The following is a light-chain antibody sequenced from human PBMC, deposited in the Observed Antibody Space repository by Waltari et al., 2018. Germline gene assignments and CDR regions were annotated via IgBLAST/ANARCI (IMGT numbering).Light chain of an antibody. J-gene: IGKJ2*01. Sequence: ELVLTQSPATLSLSPGERATLSCWASQSVSSYLAWYQQKPGQTPRLLIYDASNRATGVPARFSGSGSGTDFTLTISSLEPEDFAVYFCQQRTNWPRNTFGQGTKLEIK. CDR3: QQRTNWPRNT. CDR1: QSVSSY. V-gene: IGKV3-11*01. CDR2: DAS.